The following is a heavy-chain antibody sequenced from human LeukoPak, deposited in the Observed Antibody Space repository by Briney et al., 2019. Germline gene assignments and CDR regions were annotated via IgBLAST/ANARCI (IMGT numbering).Heavy chain of an antibody. V-gene: IGHV3-30-3*01. CDR3: ARGPERTGVGTRYYYDMDV. CDR2: ISYDGSNK. CDR1: GFTFSSYA. Sequence: GGSLRLSCAASGFTFSSYAMHWVRQAPGKGLEWVAVISYDGSNKYYADSVKGRFTISGDNSKNTLYLRMNSLRAEDTAVYYCARGPERTGVGTRYYYDMDVWGQGTTVTVSS. D-gene: IGHD2-8*01. J-gene: IGHJ6*02.